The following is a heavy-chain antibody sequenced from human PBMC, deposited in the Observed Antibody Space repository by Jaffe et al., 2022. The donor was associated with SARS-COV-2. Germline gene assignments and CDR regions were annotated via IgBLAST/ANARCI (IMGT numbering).Heavy chain of an antibody. V-gene: IGHV3-11*06. CDR1: GFTFSDYY. D-gene: IGHD6-13*01. J-gene: IGHJ4*02. CDR2: ISSSSSYT. CDR3: ATFGAAAVPTGDY. Sequence: QVQLVESGGGLVKPGGSLRLSCAASGFTFSDYYMSWIRQAPGKGLEWVSYISSSSSYTNYADSVKGRFTISRDNAKNSLYLQMNSLRAEDTAVYYCATFGAAAVPTGDYWGQGTLVTVSS.